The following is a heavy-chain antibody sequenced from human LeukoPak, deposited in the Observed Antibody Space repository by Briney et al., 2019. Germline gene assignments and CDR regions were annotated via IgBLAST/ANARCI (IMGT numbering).Heavy chain of an antibody. V-gene: IGHV3-48*02. CDR2: ISSSSTSA. J-gene: IGHJ4*02. CDR3: ARGGRTGTTYFDY. CDR1: GFTSSSYT. D-gene: IGHD1-1*01. Sequence: GGSLRLSCAASGFTSSSYTMNWVRQAPGKGLEWVSYISSSSTSAYYADSVKARFTISRDNAKNSLYLQMNSLRDEDTAVYYCARGGRTGTTYFDYWGLGTLVTVSS.